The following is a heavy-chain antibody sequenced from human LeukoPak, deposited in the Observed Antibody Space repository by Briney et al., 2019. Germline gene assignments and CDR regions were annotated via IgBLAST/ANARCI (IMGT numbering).Heavy chain of an antibody. CDR1: GFTVSSNY. V-gene: IGHV3-20*04. D-gene: IGHD6-19*01. J-gene: IGHJ4*02. CDR3: ARGAFYSSGWYENY. Sequence: GGSLRLSCAASGFTVSSNYMSWVRQAPGKGLEWVSGINWNAGTTNYADSVKGRFTISRDNAKNSLYLQMNSLRAEDTALYYCARGAFYSSGWYENYWGQGALVTVSS. CDR2: INWNAGTT.